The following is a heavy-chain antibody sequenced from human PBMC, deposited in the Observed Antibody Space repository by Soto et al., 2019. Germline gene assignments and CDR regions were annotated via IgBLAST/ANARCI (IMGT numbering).Heavy chain of an antibody. Sequence: GASVKVSCKASGYTCTSYGITWVRQAPGQGLEGMVCISAYNGKPNYAQRLQGRVTTTTDTATTTAYMELRSLRSDDTAVYYCARGQKLFQDGRFDYWAQGTLVTVSS. CDR1: GYTCTSYG. CDR2: ISAYNGKP. V-gene: IGHV1-18*01. CDR3: ARGQKLFQDGRFDY. J-gene: IGHJ4*02.